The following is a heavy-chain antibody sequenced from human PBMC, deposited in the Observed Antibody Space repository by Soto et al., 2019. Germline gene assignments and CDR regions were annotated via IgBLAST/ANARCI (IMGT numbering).Heavy chain of an antibody. CDR3: ARDSVIFGVVMGAFDI. J-gene: IGHJ3*02. Sequence: EVQLVESGGGLVKPGGSLRLSCAASGFTFSSYSMNWVRQAPGKGLGWVSSISSSSSYIYYADSVKGRFTISRDNAKNSLYLQMNSLRAEDTAVYYCARDSVIFGVVMGAFDIWGQGTMVTVSS. D-gene: IGHD3-3*01. CDR1: GFTFSSYS. V-gene: IGHV3-21*01. CDR2: ISSSSSYI.